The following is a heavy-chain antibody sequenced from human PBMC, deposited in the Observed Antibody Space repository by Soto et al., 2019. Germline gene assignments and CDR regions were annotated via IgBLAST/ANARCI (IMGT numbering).Heavy chain of an antibody. J-gene: IGHJ4*02. Sequence: SETLSLTCSVSGDSLKNHYWAWIRHSPGKGLEWIGNIYDSGSTNYSPALKSRVSMSVDTSKNLFSLKMNSVTAADTGVYYCARSSMVPVHYFDFWGQGTVVTVSS. D-gene: IGHD3-10*01. V-gene: IGHV4-59*08. CDR3: ARSSMVPVHYFDF. CDR2: IYDSGST. CDR1: GDSLKNHY.